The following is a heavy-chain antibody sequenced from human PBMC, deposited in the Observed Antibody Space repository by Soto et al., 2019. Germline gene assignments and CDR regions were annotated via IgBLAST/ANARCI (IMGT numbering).Heavy chain of an antibody. D-gene: IGHD3-22*01. CDR1: GYTFTSYA. Sequence: ASVKVSCKASGYTFTSYAMHWVRQAPGQRLEWMGWINPSSGSTNYAQKFQGWVTMTRDTSVSTAYMELSRLRSDDTAVYYCARGSPSPARYYYDSSGYYYYWFDPWGQGTLVTVSS. CDR3: ARGSPSPARYYYDSSGYYYYWFDP. CDR2: INPSSGST. J-gene: IGHJ5*02. V-gene: IGHV1-2*04.